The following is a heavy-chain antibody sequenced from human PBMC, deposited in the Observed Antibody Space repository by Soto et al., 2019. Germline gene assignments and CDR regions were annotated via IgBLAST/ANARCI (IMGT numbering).Heavy chain of an antibody. CDR1: GGSISSGGYS. Sequence: SETLSLTCAVSGGSISSGGYSWSWIRQPPGKGLEWIGYIYHSGSTDYNPSLKSRVTISVDRSKNQFSLKLSSVTAADTAVYYCARAYYYDSSGQYYFDYWGQGTLVTVSS. J-gene: IGHJ4*02. V-gene: IGHV4-30-2*01. CDR3: ARAYYYDSSGQYYFDY. D-gene: IGHD3-22*01. CDR2: IYHSGST.